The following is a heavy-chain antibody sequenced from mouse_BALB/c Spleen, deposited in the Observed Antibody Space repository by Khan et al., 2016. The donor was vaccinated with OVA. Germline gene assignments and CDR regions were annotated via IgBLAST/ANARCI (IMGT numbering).Heavy chain of an antibody. CDR2: MIYTGYT. CDR3: ARATYRYAFAY. V-gene: IGHV3-8*02. J-gene: IGHJ3*01. CDR1: GDSITSGY. D-gene: IGHD2-14*01. Sequence: EVQLVESGPSLVKPSQTLSLTCSVTGDSITSGYWSWIRKFPGNKLEYMGYMIYTGYTDYNPSLNSRLAITRHTSKNQSYLQLNSVTTEETATYYCARATYRYAFAYWGQGTLVTVSA.